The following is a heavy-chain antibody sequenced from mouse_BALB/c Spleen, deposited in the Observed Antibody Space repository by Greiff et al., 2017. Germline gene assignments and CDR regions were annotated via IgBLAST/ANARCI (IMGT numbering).Heavy chain of an antibody. CDR3: ARGGNLYYFDY. Sequence: EVNVVESGGGLVQPGGSRKLSCAASGFTFSSFGMHWVRQAPEKGLEWVAYISSGSSTIYYADTVKGRFTISRDNPKNTLFLQMTSLRSEDTAMYYCARGGNLYYFDYWGQGTTLTVSS. CDR2: ISSGSSTI. J-gene: IGHJ2*01. CDR1: GFTFSSFG. V-gene: IGHV5-17*02. D-gene: IGHD2-1*01.